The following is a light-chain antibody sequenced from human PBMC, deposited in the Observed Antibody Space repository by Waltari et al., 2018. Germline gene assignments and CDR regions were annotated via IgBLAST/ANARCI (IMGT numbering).Light chain of an antibody. CDR1: SVDVGAPNY. V-gene: IGLV2-14*03. CDR2: DVS. Sequence: QAVLTQSASVSGSPGQSITISSTGTSVDVGAPNYFSWYQQHPGKTPQLIIYDVSTRPSGVARRIPASKYGKTASLTISARQAEDEAHCSCNAEPSSTNVVFGRGTKLTVL. J-gene: IGLJ2*01. CDR3: NAEPSSTNVV.